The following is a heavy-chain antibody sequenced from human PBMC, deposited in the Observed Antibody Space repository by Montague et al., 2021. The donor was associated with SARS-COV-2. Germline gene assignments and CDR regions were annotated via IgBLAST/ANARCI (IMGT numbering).Heavy chain of an antibody. CDR1: GFTFSCYS. Sequence: SLRLSCAASGFTFSCYSMNWVRQAPGKGLEWVSSISSSSSYIYYADSVKGRFTISRDNAKNSLCLQMNSLRAEDTAVYYCARDYHYDILTGYYSSWGQGTLVTVSS. CDR2: ISSSSSYI. CDR3: ARDYHYDILTGYYSS. J-gene: IGHJ5*02. D-gene: IGHD3-9*01. V-gene: IGHV3-21*01.